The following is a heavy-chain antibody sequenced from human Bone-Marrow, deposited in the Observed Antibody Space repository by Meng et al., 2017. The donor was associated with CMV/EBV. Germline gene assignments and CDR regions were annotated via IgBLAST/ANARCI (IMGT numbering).Heavy chain of an antibody. J-gene: IGHJ5*02. CDR3: ARMTSILTRGFDP. CDR2: INSDGTTT. CDR1: GFTCSKYW. V-gene: IGHV3-74*01. Sequence: ASGFTCSKYWMNWVRQVPGEGLEWVSRINSDGTTTTYADSVKGRFTISRDNAKNTLYLQMNSLRPEDTAVYYCARMTSILTRGFDPWGQGTLVTVSS. D-gene: IGHD2/OR15-2a*01.